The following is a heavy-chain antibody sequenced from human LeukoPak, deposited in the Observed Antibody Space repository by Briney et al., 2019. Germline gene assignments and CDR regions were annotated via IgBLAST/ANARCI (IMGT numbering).Heavy chain of an antibody. CDR3: ARDVGYYYDSSGYPNFDY. Sequence: GGSLRLSCAASGFTFSTYAMSWVRQAPGKGLEWVSAISGSGGSTYYADSVKGRFTISRDNAKNSLYLQMNSLRAEDTAVYYCARDVGYYYDSSGYPNFDYWGQGTLVTVSS. D-gene: IGHD3-22*01. J-gene: IGHJ4*02. CDR1: GFTFSTYA. V-gene: IGHV3-23*01. CDR2: ISGSGGST.